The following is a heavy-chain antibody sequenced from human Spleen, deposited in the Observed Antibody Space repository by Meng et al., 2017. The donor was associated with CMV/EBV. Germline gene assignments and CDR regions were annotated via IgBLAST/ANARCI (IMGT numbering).Heavy chain of an antibody. D-gene: IGHD3-22*01. CDR2: IYPGDSDT. CDR1: GYTFTNNW. Sequence: GESLKISCKGSGYTFTNNWIGWVRQMPGKGLEWMGIIYPGDSDTTYSPSFQGQVTISVDKSINTAYLQWSSLKASDTAMYYCARLRPDSSGYNRDFEYWGQGTLVTVSS. CDR3: ARLRPDSSGYNRDFEY. V-gene: IGHV5-51*01. J-gene: IGHJ4*02.